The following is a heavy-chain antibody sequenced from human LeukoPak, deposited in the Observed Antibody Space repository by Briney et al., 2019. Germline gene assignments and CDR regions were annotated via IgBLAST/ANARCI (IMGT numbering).Heavy chain of an antibody. CDR3: ARVKQWPDNWFDP. CDR1: GFTFTAYY. J-gene: IGHJ5*02. Sequence: ASVKVSCKASGFTFTAYYMHWVRQAPGQGLEWMGWINPNSGGTNYAQKFQGRVTMTRDKSTSTVYMELSSLRSEDTAVYYCARVKQWPDNWFDPWGQGTLVTVSS. V-gene: IGHV1-2*02. D-gene: IGHD6-19*01. CDR2: INPNSGGT.